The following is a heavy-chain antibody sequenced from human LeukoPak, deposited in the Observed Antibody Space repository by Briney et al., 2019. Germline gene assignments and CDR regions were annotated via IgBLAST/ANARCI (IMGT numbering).Heavy chain of an antibody. CDR3: ARQLFLAAAGPSHGLSWFDP. Sequence: SVKVSCKASGGTFSSYAISWVRQAPGQGLEWMGGIIPIFGTANYAQKFQGRVTITADESTSTAYMELSSLRSEDTAVYYCARQLFLAAAGPSHGLSWFDPWGQGTLVTVSS. J-gene: IGHJ5*02. D-gene: IGHD6-13*01. CDR2: IIPIFGTA. CDR1: GGTFSSYA. V-gene: IGHV1-69*13.